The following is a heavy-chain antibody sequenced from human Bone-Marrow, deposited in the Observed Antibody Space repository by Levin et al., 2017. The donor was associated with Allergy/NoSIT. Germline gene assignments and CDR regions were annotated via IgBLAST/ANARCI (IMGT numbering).Heavy chain of an antibody. D-gene: IGHD2-2*01. CDR3: ARGRFKAAMPGSSSRWGAFDI. Sequence: SETLSLTCAVYGGSFSGYYWSWIRQPPGKGLEWIGEINHSGSTNYNPSLKSRVTISVDTSKNQFSLKLSSVTAADTAVYYCARGRFKAAMPGSSSRWGAFDIWGQGTMVTVSS. V-gene: IGHV4-34*01. J-gene: IGHJ3*02. CDR1: GGSFSGYY. CDR2: INHSGST.